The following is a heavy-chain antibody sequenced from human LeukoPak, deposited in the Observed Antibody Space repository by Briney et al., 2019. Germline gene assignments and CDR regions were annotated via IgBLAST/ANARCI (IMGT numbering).Heavy chain of an antibody. J-gene: IGHJ6*03. CDR3: TREYYYDSSGYYYYYSYMYV. Sequence: PGGSLKLSCGASGFTFSGSAMHWVRQASGKGLQWVGRIRSKANSYATAYAASVKGRFTISRDDSKNTAYLQMNSLKTEDTAVYYCTREYYYDSSGYYYYYSYMYVWGKGTTFTVSS. CDR1: GFTFSGSA. CDR2: IRSKANSYAT. V-gene: IGHV3-73*01. D-gene: IGHD3-22*01.